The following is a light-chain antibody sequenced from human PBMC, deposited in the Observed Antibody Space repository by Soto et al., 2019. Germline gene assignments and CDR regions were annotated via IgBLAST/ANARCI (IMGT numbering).Light chain of an antibody. Sequence: DIQMTQSPASLSASVGDTVTMTCRGSQSINTFLSWYRHKPGKAPELLIYDASTLQIGVPSRFSGSGYGTEFTLTISSLQSEDFATYYCQQSYYIPWTFGQGTKVDI. J-gene: IGKJ1*01. CDR1: QSINTF. V-gene: IGKV1-39*01. CDR2: DAS. CDR3: QQSYYIPWT.